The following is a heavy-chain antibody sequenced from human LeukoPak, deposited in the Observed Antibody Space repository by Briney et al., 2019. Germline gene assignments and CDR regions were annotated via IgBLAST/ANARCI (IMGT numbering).Heavy chain of an antibody. Sequence: GGSLRLSCAASGFTFSNYWMSGVRQAPGKGLEWVANIKQDGSEKYYVDSVKGRFTISRDNAKNSLYPQMNSLRAEDTAVYYCARDRTPGDWGQGTLVTVSS. J-gene: IGHJ4*02. CDR2: IKQDGSEK. V-gene: IGHV3-7*01. CDR1: GFTFSNYW. CDR3: ARDRTPGD. D-gene: IGHD1/OR15-1a*01.